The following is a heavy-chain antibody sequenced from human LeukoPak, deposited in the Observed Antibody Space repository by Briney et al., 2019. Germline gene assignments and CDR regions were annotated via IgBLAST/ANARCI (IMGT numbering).Heavy chain of an antibody. D-gene: IGHD3-9*01. V-gene: IGHV3-23*01. CDR2: ISASGIST. CDR3: AKGDNDILTGYYNSFDY. Sequence: GSLGLSCAASGFTFSSYAMSWVRQAPGKGLEWVSSISASGISTYYSDSVKGRFTISRDNSKNTLYLQMNSLRAEDTAVYYCAKGDNDILTGYYNSFDYWGQGTLVTVSS. CDR1: GFTFSSYA. J-gene: IGHJ4*02.